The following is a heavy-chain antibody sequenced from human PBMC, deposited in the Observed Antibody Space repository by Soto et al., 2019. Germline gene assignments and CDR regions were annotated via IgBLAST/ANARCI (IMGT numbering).Heavy chain of an antibody. D-gene: IGHD3-22*01. CDR2: ISYDGSNK. V-gene: IGHV3-30-3*01. CDR1: GFTFSSYA. CDR3: SRGCGIYYDSSGSHY. Sequence: QVQLVESGGGVVQPGRSLRLSCAASGFTFSSYAMHWVRQAPGKGLEWVALISYDGSNKYYADSVKGRFTISRDNSKNTLYLQRNSLRAEDTAVYYCSRGCGIYYDSSGSHYWVQGTLVTVYS. J-gene: IGHJ4*02.